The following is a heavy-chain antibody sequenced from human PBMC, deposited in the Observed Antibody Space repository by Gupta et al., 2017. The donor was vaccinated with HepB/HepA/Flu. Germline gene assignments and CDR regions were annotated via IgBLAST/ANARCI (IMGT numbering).Heavy chain of an antibody. CDR1: GFTFSGSP. V-gene: IGHV3-73*01. CDR2: IANKAHKYAT. CDR3: TAGYMED. Sequence: EVQLVYSGGGLVQPGGSLKLACAASGFTFSGSPIHWVRQAPGKGPEWVGRIANKAHKYATAYAASVKGRITLSRDDLKNTAYLQMNSLKTEDTAVYYCTAGYMEDWGQGTLVTVSS. J-gene: IGHJ4*02. D-gene: IGHD2-2*02.